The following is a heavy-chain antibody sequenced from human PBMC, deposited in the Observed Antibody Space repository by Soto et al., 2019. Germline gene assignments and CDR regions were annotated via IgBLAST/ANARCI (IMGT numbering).Heavy chain of an antibody. V-gene: IGHV4-34*01. CDR2: INHSGST. D-gene: IGHD4-17*01. Sequence: SETLSLTCAVYGGSFSGYYWSWIRQPPGKGLEWIGEINHSGSTNYNPSLKSRVTISVDTSKNQFSLKLSSVTAADTAVYYCARGSTVTDPDAFAIWGQGTMVTVSS. CDR1: GGSFSGYY. J-gene: IGHJ3*02. CDR3: ARGSTVTDPDAFAI.